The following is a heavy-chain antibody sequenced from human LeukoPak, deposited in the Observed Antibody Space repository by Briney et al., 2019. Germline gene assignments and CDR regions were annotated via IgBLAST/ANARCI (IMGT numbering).Heavy chain of an antibody. CDR1: GFTFSNYG. CDR2: IRYDGSNK. Sequence: GGSLRLSCAASGFTFSNYGMHWVRQDPGKGLEWVAFIRYDGSNKYYADSVKGRFTISRDNSKNTLYLQMNSLRAEDTAVYYCAKGRFLEWSFDYWGQGTLVTVSS. D-gene: IGHD3-3*01. V-gene: IGHV3-30*02. CDR3: AKGRFLEWSFDY. J-gene: IGHJ4*02.